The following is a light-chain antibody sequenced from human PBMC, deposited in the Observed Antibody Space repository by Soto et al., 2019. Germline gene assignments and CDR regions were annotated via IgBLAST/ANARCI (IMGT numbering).Light chain of an antibody. J-gene: IGLJ1*01. Sequence: QSVLTQPPSASGTPGQTVTISCSGSSSNIGSNTVSWYQQLPGAAPTLLIYNDNERPSGVPDRFSGSKSGTSASLAITGLQAEDEADYYCQSYGSSLSGPYVFGTGTKVTVL. CDR1: SSNIGSNT. V-gene: IGLV1-44*01. CDR3: QSYGSSLSGPYV. CDR2: NDN.